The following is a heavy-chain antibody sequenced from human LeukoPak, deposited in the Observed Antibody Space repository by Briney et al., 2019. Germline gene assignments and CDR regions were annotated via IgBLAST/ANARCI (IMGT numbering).Heavy chain of an antibody. V-gene: IGHV1-18*01. CDR1: GYTFTIYG. CDR3: GRGYYDCSRYYNV. Sequence: ASVSVSCTASGYTFTIYGISWVRQAPGQGDERMGWISAYNGNTNYTQKLQGRVTINRDTSTSTDYMEMRRLRYGATAVFYCGRGYYDCSRYYNVWGQGTLVTVSS. D-gene: IGHD3-22*01. J-gene: IGHJ4*02. CDR2: ISAYNGNT.